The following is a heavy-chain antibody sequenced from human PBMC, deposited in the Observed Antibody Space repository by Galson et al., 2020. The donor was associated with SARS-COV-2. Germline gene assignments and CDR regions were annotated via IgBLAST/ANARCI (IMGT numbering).Heavy chain of an antibody. CDR3: ARELSDYGMYV. V-gene: IGHV3-30*04. Sequence: SLKISCAASGFTFSSYAMHWVRQAPGKGLEWVAVISYDGSNKYYADSVKGRFTISRDNYKNTRFLQMNNLSAEDTAVYYCARELSDYGMYVWVQCTTVAVSS. CDR1: GFTFSSYA. CDR2: ISYDGSNK. D-gene: IGHD2-8*01. J-gene: IGHJ6*02.